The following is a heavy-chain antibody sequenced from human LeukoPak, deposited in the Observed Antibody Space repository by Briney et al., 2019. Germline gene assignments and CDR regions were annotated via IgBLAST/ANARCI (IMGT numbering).Heavy chain of an antibody. D-gene: IGHD5-12*01. CDR1: GGSISSYY. V-gene: IGHV4-59*08. J-gene: IGHJ6*02. Sequence: SETLSLTCTVSGGSISSYYWSWIRQPPGKGLEWIGYIYYSGSTNYNPSLKSRVTISVDTSKNQFSLKLSSVTAADTAVYYCARQPLAPTAYYYGMDVWGQGTTVTASS. CDR2: IYYSGST. CDR3: ARQPLAPTAYYYGMDV.